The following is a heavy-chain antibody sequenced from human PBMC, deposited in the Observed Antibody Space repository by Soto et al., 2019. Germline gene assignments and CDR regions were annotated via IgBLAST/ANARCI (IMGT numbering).Heavy chain of an antibody. J-gene: IGHJ4*02. V-gene: IGHV3-23*01. D-gene: IGHD5-12*01. CDR1: GFTFSSYA. CDR2: ISGSGGST. Sequence: PGGSLRLSYAASGFTFSSYAMSWVRQAPGKGLEWVSAISGSGGSTYYADSVKGRFTISRDNSKNTLYLQMNSLRAEDTAVYYCAKDSGYDPQFDYWGQGTLVTVSS. CDR3: AKDSGYDPQFDY.